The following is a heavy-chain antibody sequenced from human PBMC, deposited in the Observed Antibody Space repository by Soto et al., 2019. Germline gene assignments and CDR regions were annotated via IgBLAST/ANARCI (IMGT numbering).Heavy chain of an antibody. CDR1: GGSLSGSY. CDR3: ATGGGFVESRMVWFDP. CDR2: INHSGTI. Sequence: PSETLSLTCAVYGGSLSGSYWSWIRQTPEKGLEWIGTINHSGTINYNPSLRSRVTISIHTSKNEFSLRLTSVTAADTAVYYCATGGGFVESRMVWFDPRGQGTMVTVSS. V-gene: IGHV4-34*01. D-gene: IGHD2-15*01. J-gene: IGHJ5*02.